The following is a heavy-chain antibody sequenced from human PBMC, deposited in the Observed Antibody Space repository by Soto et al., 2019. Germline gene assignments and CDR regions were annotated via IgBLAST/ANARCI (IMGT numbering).Heavy chain of an antibody. CDR1: GFTFSSYW. V-gene: IGHV3-7*01. CDR2: IKQDGSEK. D-gene: IGHD1-1*01. Sequence: EVQLVESGGGLVQPGWSLRLSCAASGFTFSSYWMSWVRQAPGKGLEWVANIKQDGSEKYYVDSVKGRFTISRDNAKNSLYLQMNSLRAEDTAVYYCARVGELPWDGTTYFDYWGQGTLVTVSS. J-gene: IGHJ4*02. CDR3: ARVGELPWDGTTYFDY.